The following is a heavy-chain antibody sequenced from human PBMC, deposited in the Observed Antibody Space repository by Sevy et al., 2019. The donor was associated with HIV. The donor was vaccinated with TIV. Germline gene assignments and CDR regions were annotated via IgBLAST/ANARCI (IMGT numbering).Heavy chain of an antibody. D-gene: IGHD6-13*01. J-gene: IGHJ4*02. CDR3: ARALSTWYYFDY. CDR1: GFIFNNYA. V-gene: IGHV3-30*04. CDR2: ISHDGSNK. Sequence: GGSLRLSCAVSGFIFNNYAMHLVRQAPGKGLEWAAGISHDGSNKYYGDSVKGRFTISRDNSKNTVYLQMNSLRAEDTAVYYCARALSTWYYFDYWGQGTLVTVSS.